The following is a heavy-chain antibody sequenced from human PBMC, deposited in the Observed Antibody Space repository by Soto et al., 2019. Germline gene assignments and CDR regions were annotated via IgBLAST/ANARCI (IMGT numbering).Heavy chain of an antibody. J-gene: IGHJ5*02. V-gene: IGHV1-18*01. CDR3: ARDDYYGSGSLNWFAP. CDR1: GYTFTSYG. D-gene: IGHD3-10*01. Sequence: ASVKVSCKASGYTFTSYGISWVRQAPGQGLEWMGWISAYNGNTNYAQKLQGRVTMTTDTSTSTAYMELRSLRSDDTAVYYCARDDYYGSGSLNWFAPWGQGTLVTVSS. CDR2: ISAYNGNT.